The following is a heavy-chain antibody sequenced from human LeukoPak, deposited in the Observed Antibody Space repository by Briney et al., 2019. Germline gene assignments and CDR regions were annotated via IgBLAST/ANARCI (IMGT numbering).Heavy chain of an antibody. V-gene: IGHV1-69*01. CDR3: ARDRIRPQFNDY. CDR1: GGTVSSYA. CDR2: IIPICGTA. Sequence: SSGKVSCKASGGTVSSYAISGVRQSPGQGRGWRGGIIPICGTANYAQKFQGRVTITADESTTTAYMELRSLRSDDTAVYYCARDRIRPQFNDYWGQGTLVTVSS. D-gene: IGHD1-1*01. J-gene: IGHJ4*02.